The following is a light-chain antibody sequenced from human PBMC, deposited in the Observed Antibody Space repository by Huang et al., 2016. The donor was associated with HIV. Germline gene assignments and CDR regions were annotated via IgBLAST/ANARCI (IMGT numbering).Light chain of an antibody. Sequence: EIVLTQSPATLSVSPGERATLSCRASQSISTYLAWYQHKPAQAPRLLIYGASTRASGIPARFSGSGSGTEFTLTISSLRSEDFAVYYCQQYNNWPPEVTFGPGTKVDIK. CDR3: QQYNNWPPEVT. CDR1: QSISTY. V-gene: IGKV3-15*01. J-gene: IGKJ3*01. CDR2: GAS.